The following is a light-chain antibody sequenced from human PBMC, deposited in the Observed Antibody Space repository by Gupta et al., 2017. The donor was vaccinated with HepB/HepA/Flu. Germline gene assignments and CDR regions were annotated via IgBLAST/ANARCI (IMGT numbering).Light chain of an antibody. Sequence: EIVLTQSPGTLSLSPGERATLSCRASQSVSSSYLAWYQQKPGQAPRLLIYGASSRATGIPDRFSGSGSGTDFTLTISRVEPEDFAVYYCQQYGSVMCSFGQGTKLEIK. V-gene: IGKV3-20*01. J-gene: IGKJ2*04. CDR1: QSVSSSY. CDR2: GAS. CDR3: QQYGSVMCS.